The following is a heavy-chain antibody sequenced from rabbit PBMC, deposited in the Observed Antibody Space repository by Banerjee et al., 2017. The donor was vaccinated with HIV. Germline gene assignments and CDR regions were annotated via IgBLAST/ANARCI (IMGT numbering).Heavy chain of an antibody. CDR1: GIDFSSSYY. D-gene: IGHD6-1*01. V-gene: IGHV1S40*01. CDR3: AREDGITGYAFNL. J-gene: IGHJ4*01. Sequence: QSLEESGGDLVKPGASLTLTCTASGIDFSSSYYMCWVRQAPGKGLEWIACIAAGSSGSTYYARWAKGRFTISKTSSTTVTLQMTSLTAADTATYFCAREDGITGYAFNLRGQGTLVTVS. CDR2: IAAGSSGST.